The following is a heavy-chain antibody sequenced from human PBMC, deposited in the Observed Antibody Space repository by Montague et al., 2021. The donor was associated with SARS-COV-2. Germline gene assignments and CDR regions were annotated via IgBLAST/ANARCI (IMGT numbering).Heavy chain of an antibody. Sequence: SLRLSCAASGLAFSSYSMIWVRQAPGKGLEWVSSISSDSKWIYYTNSVKGRFTISRDNAKNSLYLQMDSLRVEDTAVYYCATKYTPQGYWGQGTLVTVSS. J-gene: IGHJ1*01. D-gene: IGHD1-1*01. CDR2: ISSDSKWI. CDR3: ATKYTPQGY. V-gene: IGHV3-21*01. CDR1: GLAFSSYS.